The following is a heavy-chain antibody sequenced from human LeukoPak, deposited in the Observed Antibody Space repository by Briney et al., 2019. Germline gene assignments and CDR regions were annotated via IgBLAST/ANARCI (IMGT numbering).Heavy chain of an antibody. CDR1: GFTFSSYS. J-gene: IGHJ6*03. V-gene: IGHV3-48*01. Sequence: GGSLRLSCAASGFTFSSYSMNWVRQAPGKGLEWVSYISSSSSTIYYADSVKGRFTISRDNAKNSLYLQMNSLRAEDTAVYYCARAPYSYYYDSSGYYPYYYYYYMDVWGKGTTVTVSS. D-gene: IGHD3-22*01. CDR3: ARAPYSYYYDSSGYYPYYYYYYMDV. CDR2: ISSSSSTI.